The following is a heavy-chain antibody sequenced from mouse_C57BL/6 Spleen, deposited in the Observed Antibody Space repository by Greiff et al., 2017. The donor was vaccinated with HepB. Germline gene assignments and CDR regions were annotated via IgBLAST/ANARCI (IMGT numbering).Heavy chain of an antibody. D-gene: IGHD1-1*01. Sequence: QVQLQQSGAELVRPGTSVKVSCKASGYAFTHYLIEWVKQRPGQGLEWIGVINPGSGGTNYNEKFKGKATLTADKSSSTAYMQLSSLTSEDSAVYFCTLVATDYYAMDYWGQGTSVTGSA. J-gene: IGHJ4*01. CDR3: TLVATDYYAMDY. CDR2: INPGSGGT. CDR1: GYAFTHYL. V-gene: IGHV1-54*01.